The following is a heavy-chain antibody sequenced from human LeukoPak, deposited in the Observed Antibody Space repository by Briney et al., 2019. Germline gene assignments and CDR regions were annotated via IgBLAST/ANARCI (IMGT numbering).Heavy chain of an antibody. CDR1: GGSFSGYY. V-gene: IGHV4-34*01. D-gene: IGHD6-19*01. J-gene: IGHJ5*02. CDR2: INHSGST. Sequence: PSETLSLTCAVYGGSFSGYYWSWIRQPPGKGLEGIGEINHSGSTNYTPSLKSRVTISVDTSKNQFSLKLSSVTAADTAVYYCARGIVAGTDWFDPWGQGTLVTVSS. CDR3: ARGIVAGTDWFDP.